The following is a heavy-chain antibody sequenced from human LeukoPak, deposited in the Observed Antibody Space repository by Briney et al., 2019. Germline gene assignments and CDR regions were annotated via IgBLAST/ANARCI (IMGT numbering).Heavy chain of an antibody. V-gene: IGHV4-31*03. CDR3: ARDASAANYYDSSGYYPRYYYYGMDV. Sequence: PSETLSLTCTVSGGSISSGGYYWSWIRQHPGKGLEWIGYIYYSGSTYYNPSLKSRVTISVDTSKNQFSLKLSSVTAADTAVYYCARDASAANYYDSSGYYPRYYYYGMDVWGQGTTVTVSS. CDR2: IYYSGST. D-gene: IGHD3-22*01. J-gene: IGHJ6*02. CDR1: GGSISSGGYY.